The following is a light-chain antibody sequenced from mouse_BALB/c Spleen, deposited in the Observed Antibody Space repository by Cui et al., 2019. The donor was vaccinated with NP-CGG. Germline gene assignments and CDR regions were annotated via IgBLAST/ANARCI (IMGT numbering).Light chain of an antibody. CDR1: TGPVTTSNY. CDR3: ALWYSNHWV. J-gene: IGLJ1*01. Sequence: QAVVTQEYALTTSPGETVTLTCRSSTGPVTTSNYANWVQEKPDHLFTGLIGGTNNRAPGVPARFSGSLIGDKAALTITGAQTEDEAIYFCALWYSNHWVFGGGTKLTVL. V-gene: IGLV1*01. CDR2: GTN.